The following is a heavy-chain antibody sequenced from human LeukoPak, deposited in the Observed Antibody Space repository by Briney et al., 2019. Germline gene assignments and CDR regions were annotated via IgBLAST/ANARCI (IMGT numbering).Heavy chain of an antibody. D-gene: IGHD3-16*01. J-gene: IGHJ6*02. Sequence: QTGGSLRLSCAASGFTFSSYAMHWVRQAPGKGLEWVAVISYDGSNKYYADSVKGRFTISRDNSKNTLYLQMNSLRAEDTAVYYCARGGVATMITYYYYGMDVWGQGTTVTVSS. V-gene: IGHV3-30-3*01. CDR1: GFTFSSYA. CDR2: ISYDGSNK. CDR3: ARGGVATMITYYYYGMDV.